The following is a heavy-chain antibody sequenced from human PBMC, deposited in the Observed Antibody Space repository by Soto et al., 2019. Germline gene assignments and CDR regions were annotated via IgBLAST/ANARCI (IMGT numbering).Heavy chain of an antibody. D-gene: IGHD5-12*01. CDR1: GGTFSSYA. J-gene: IGHJ6*02. CDR2: IIPIFGTA. CDR3: ARAPISLATTRYYYYGMDV. V-gene: IGHV1-69*13. Sequence: ASVKVSCKASGGTFSSYAISWVRQAPGQGLEWMGGIIPIFGTANYAQKFQGRVTITADESTSTAYMELSSLRSEDTAVYYCARAPISLATTRYYYYGMDVWGQGTTVTVSS.